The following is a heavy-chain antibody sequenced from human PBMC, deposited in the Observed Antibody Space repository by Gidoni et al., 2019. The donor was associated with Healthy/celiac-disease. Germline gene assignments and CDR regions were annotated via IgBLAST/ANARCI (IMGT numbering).Heavy chain of an antibody. D-gene: IGHD3-3*01. CDR2: ISSSSSTI. J-gene: IGHJ5*02. V-gene: IGHV3-48*02. CDR1: AFTFSSYS. CDR3: ARGAENTWSGYYTGNNWFDP. Sequence: EVQLVESGGGLVQPGGSLRLSCAASAFTFSSYSMNWVRQAPGKGLEWVSYISSSSSTIYYADSVKGRFTISRDNAKNSLYLQMNSLRDEDTAVYYCARGAENTWSGYYTGNNWFDPWGQGTLVTVSS.